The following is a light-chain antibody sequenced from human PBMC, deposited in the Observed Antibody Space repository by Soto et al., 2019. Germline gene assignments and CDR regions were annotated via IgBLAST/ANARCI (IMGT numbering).Light chain of an antibody. J-gene: IGKJ2*01. CDR2: AAS. Sequence: EIVLTQSPGTLSLSPGERATLSCRASQSISSSYLAWYQQRPGQDPRLLIYAASSRAAGIPDRFSGSGSGTDFTLTISRLEPDDFAVYYCQQYGSSPPYTFGQGTKLEI. CDR3: QQYGSSPPYT. CDR1: QSISSSY. V-gene: IGKV3-20*01.